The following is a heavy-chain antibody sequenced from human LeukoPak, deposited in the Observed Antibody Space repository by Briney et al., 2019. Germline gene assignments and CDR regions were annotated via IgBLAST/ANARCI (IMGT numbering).Heavy chain of an antibody. V-gene: IGHV4-59*01. J-gene: IGHJ4*02. CDR2: IDYSGST. Sequence: KPSETLSLTCTVSGGSISSYYWSGIRQPPGKGLEWIGYIDYSGSTNYNPSLKSRVTISVDTSKNQFSLKLSSVTAADTAVYYCARGLLDDYWGQGTLVTVSS. CDR1: GGSISSYY. CDR3: ARGLLDDY. D-gene: IGHD3-3*02.